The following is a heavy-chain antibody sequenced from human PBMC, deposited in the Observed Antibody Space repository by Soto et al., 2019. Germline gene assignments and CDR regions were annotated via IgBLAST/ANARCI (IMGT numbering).Heavy chain of an antibody. J-gene: IGHJ3*02. Sequence: GGSLRLSCAASGFKFSNYAMSWVRQAPGKGLEWVSSISSSSSYIYYADSVKGRFTISRDNAKNSLYLQMNSLRAEDTAVYYCAREFSTGVFDIWGQGTLVTVSS. CDR3: AREFSTGVFDI. CDR1: GFKFSNYA. D-gene: IGHD4-17*01. V-gene: IGHV3-21*01. CDR2: ISSSSSYI.